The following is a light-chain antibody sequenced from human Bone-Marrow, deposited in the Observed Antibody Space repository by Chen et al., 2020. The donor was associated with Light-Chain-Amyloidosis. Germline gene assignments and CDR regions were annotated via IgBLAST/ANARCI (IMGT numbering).Light chain of an antibody. J-gene: IGLJ3*02. CDR1: NIGFKT. CDR2: DDS. Sequence: SFVLPQPPSVSVAPGQTARVTCGGNNIGFKTVHRYRQRPGQAPVVVLYDDSARPSGIPERFSGSNSGNTATLTINRVEAGDEADYYCQVWDGNTDRGVFGGGTKLTVL. V-gene: IGLV3-21*02. CDR3: QVWDGNTDRGV.